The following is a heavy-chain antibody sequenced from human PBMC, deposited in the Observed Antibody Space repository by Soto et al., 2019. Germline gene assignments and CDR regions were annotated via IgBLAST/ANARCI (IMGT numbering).Heavy chain of an antibody. CDR2: IWSDGNNR. J-gene: IGHJ4*02. Sequence: QVQLVESGGGVVQPGRSLRLSCAASGFMFSNHGMHWVRQAPGKGLEWVAVIWSDGNNRYYADSVKGRFTISRDNSKNTVYRQKSSRRVEDTAVYYCVRGDNWNDEASDYWGQGTLVTVSS. CDR1: GFMFSNHG. V-gene: IGHV3-33*01. D-gene: IGHD1-1*01. CDR3: VRGDNWNDEASDY.